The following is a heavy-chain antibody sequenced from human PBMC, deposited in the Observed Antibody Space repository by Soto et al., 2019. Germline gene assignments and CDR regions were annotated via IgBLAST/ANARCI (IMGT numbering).Heavy chain of an antibody. CDR3: AKGVPGIAVAGTGYFQH. V-gene: IGHV3-23*01. D-gene: IGHD6-19*01. J-gene: IGHJ1*01. CDR2: ISGSGDNT. Sequence: EVQLLESGGGLVQPGGSLRLSCAASGFTFSSYAMSWVRQAPGKGLEWVSGISGSGDNTYYADSVKGRFTISRDNSKNTLYLQMNSLRAEVTAVYYCAKGVPGIAVAGTGYFQHWGQGTLVTVSS. CDR1: GFTFSSYA.